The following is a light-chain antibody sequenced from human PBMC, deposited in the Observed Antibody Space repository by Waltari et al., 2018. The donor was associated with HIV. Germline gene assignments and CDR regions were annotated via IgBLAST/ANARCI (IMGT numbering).Light chain of an antibody. V-gene: IGLV2-11*01. CDR1: SSDVGAYDY. Sequence: QSALTQPRSVSGSPGQSVSISCTGTSSDVGAYDYVSWYQQHPGKAPKLMIFDVSKRPSGVPALFSGSKSDNTASLTISGLQAEDEADYYCCSYAGSDTFVLFGGGTKLTIL. CDR2: DVS. J-gene: IGLJ2*01. CDR3: CSYAGSDTFVL.